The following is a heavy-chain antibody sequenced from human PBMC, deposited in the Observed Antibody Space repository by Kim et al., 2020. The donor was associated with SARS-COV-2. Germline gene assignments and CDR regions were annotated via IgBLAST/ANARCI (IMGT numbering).Heavy chain of an antibody. Sequence: ASVKVSCKASGYTFNDYYIHWIRQAPGQGLEWMGWINPYSGGTNYAQKFQGRVTMTRDTSITTAYMELSDLRSDDTAVYYCARLRVLDYWGRGTLVTGSS. CDR1: GYTFNDYY. V-gene: IGHV1-2*02. CDR3: ARLRVLDY. J-gene: IGHJ4*02. CDR2: INPYSGGT.